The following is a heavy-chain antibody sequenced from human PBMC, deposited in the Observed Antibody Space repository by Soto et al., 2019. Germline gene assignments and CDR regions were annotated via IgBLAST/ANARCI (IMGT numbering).Heavy chain of an antibody. CDR2: VYYNGIT. CDR3: ARREAGYCSGDSRPTTTFRANNWFEP. Sequence: SETLSLTCTVSGGSINNHYWSWIRQPPGKGLEWLGYVYYNGITNYNPSLKSRVTMSVDTSKNQFSLKLSSVTAADTAEYYCARREAGYCSGDSRPTTTFRANNWFEPWGQGTLVTVSS. D-gene: IGHD2-15*01. V-gene: IGHV4-59*11. J-gene: IGHJ5*02. CDR1: GGSINNHY.